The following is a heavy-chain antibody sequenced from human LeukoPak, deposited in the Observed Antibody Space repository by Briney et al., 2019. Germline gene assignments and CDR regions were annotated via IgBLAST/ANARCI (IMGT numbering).Heavy chain of an antibody. CDR3: ARTSPPSLHPNQPVAVAEGWFDP. J-gene: IGHJ5*02. D-gene: IGHD6-19*01. CDR2: ISAYNGNT. Sequence: GASVKVSCKASGYTFTSYGISWVRQAPGQGLEWMGWISAYNGNTNYAQKPQGRVTMTTDTSTSTAYVELRSLRSDDTAVYYCARTSPPSLHPNQPVAVAEGWFDPWGQGTLVTVSS. CDR1: GYTFTSYG. V-gene: IGHV1-18*01.